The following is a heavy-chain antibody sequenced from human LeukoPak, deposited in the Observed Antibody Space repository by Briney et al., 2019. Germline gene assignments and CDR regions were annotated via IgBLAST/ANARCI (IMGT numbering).Heavy chain of an antibody. CDR2: IYYISNT. CDR1: GVSVGSAGYY. CDR3: ARTQSQSGSYRYYFGF. Sequence: SETLSPTCTVSGVSVGSAGYYWSWIRQPPGGGLEWIGYIYYISNTNYNPSLKSRVTMSVNPSENQFSLKLNSVTAADTAMYYCARTQSQSGSYRYYFGFWGQGTLVTVSS. J-gene: IGHJ4*02. D-gene: IGHD1-26*01. V-gene: IGHV4-61*08.